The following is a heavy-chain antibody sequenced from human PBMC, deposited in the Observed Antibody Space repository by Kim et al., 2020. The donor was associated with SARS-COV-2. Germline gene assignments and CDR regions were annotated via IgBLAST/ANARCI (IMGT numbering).Heavy chain of an antibody. Sequence: SETLSLTCTVSGGSISSGGYYWSWIRQHPGKGLEWIGYIYYSGSTYYNPSLKSRVTISVDTSKNQFSLKLSSVTAADTAVYYCARGGTQRRLITMVRGVPTYFDSWGQGTLVTVSS. CDR2: IYYSGST. J-gene: IGHJ4*02. CDR1: GGSISSGGYY. CDR3: ARGGTQRRLITMVRGVPTYFDS. D-gene: IGHD3-10*01. V-gene: IGHV4-31*03.